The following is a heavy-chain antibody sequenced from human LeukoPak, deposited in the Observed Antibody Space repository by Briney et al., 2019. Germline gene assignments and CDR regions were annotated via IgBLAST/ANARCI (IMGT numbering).Heavy chain of an antibody. J-gene: IGHJ4*02. CDR3: ATRPAGTSWYGVFDY. CDR1: GGSINSHY. D-gene: IGHD3-10*01. CDR2: IFNTGNT. Sequence: SETLSPTCSVSGGSINSHYWSWIRQPPGKRLEWIGYIFNTGNTNYNPSLGSRVTMSVDASRDQFFLRLSSVTAADTAIYYCATRPAGTSWYGVFDYWSQGTLVTVSS. V-gene: IGHV4-59*11.